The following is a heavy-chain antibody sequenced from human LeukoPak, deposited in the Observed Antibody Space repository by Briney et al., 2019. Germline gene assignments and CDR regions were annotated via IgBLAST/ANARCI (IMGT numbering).Heavy chain of an antibody. CDR2: IYPGDSDT. CDR1: GYSFTSYW. CDR3: ARHVGVSSSWFRPRADY. D-gene: IGHD6-13*01. J-gene: IGHJ4*02. V-gene: IGHV5-51*01. Sequence: GESLKISCNGSGYSFTSYWIGWVRQMPGKGLEWMGIIYPGDSDTRYSPSLQGQVTISADKSISTAYLQWSSLKASDTAMYYCARHVGVSSSWFRPRADYWGQGTLVTVSS.